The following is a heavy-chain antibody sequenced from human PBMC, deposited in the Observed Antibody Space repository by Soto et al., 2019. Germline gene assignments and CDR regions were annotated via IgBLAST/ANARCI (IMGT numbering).Heavy chain of an antibody. CDR2: IYHSGTT. J-gene: IGHJ4*02. V-gene: IGHV4-4*02. CDR3: ARHLAVPPTRGFDY. Sequence: QVQLQESGPGLVKPSGTLSLTCAVSGGSISTNWWSWVRQPPGKGLEWIGEIYHSGTTKYNPSLWSRVTISLDKSENQFSLNLNSVTAADTAIYYCARHLAVPPTRGFDYWGQGILFRVSS. D-gene: IGHD6-19*01. CDR1: GGSISTNW.